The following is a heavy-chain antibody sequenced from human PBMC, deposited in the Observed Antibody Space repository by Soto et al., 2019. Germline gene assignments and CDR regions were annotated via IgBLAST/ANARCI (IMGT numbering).Heavy chain of an antibody. V-gene: IGHV3-30-3*01. CDR2: ISYDGSNK. J-gene: IGHJ4*02. CDR3: ARGGGIGVVIMGLDY. D-gene: IGHD3-3*01. Sequence: GGSLRLSCAASGFTFSSYAMHWVRQAPGKGLEWVAVISYDGSNKYYADSVKGRFTISRDNSKNTLYLQMNSLRAEDTAVYYCARGGGIGVVIMGLDYWGQGTLVTVSS. CDR1: GFTFSSYA.